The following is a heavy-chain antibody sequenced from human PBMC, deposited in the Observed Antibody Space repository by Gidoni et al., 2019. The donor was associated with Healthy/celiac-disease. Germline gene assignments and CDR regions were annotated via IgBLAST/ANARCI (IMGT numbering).Heavy chain of an antibody. V-gene: IGHV3-15*01. Sequence: EVQLVESGGGLVKPGGSLRLSCAASGFTFSNAWMSWVRQAPGKGLEWVGRIKSKTDGGTTDYAAPVKGRFTISRDDSKNTLYLQMNSLKTEDTAVYYCTTDNPVVVTAMYAFDIWGQGTMVTVSS. CDR2: IKSKTDGGTT. J-gene: IGHJ3*02. D-gene: IGHD2-21*02. CDR1: GFTFSNAW. CDR3: TTDNPVVVTAMYAFDI.